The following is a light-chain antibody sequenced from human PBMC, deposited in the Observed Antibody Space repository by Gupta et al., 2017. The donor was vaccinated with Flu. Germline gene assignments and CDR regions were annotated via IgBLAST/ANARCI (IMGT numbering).Light chain of an antibody. Sequence: EIVLTQSPGTLSLSPGERATLPCRASQSVSSSYLAWYQQKPGQAPRLLIYGASSRATGIPDSFSGSGSGTDFTLTISRLEPEDFAVYYCQQYGSSSWTFGQGTKVEIK. CDR1: QSVSSSY. J-gene: IGKJ1*01. CDR3: QQYGSSSWT. V-gene: IGKV3-20*01. CDR2: GAS.